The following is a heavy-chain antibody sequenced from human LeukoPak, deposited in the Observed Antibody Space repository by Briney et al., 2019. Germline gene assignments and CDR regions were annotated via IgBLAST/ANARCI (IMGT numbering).Heavy chain of an antibody. Sequence: PGRSLRLSCAASGFTFSSYGMHWIRQAPGQGLEWVAVISYDGSNKYYADSVKGRFTISRDNSKNTLYLQMNSLRAEDTAVYYCAKGGSGSNSGLDYWGQGTLVTVSS. D-gene: IGHD1-26*01. CDR1: GFTFSSYG. J-gene: IGHJ4*02. CDR2: ISYDGSNK. CDR3: AKGGSGSNSGLDY. V-gene: IGHV3-30*18.